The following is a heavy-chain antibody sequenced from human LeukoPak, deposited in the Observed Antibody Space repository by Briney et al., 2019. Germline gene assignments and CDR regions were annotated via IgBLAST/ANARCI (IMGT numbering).Heavy chain of an antibody. CDR1: GFTFSSYW. CDR2: IGSDGSST. CDR3: ARDDRSVAGHQFDY. J-gene: IGHJ4*02. D-gene: IGHD6-19*01. Sequence: GGSLRLSCAASGFTFSSYWMHWVRQAPGKGLVWVSRIGSDGSSTSYADSVKGRFTISRDNAKNTLYLQMNSLRAEDTAVYYCARDDRSVAGHQFDYWGQGTLVTVSS. V-gene: IGHV3-74*01.